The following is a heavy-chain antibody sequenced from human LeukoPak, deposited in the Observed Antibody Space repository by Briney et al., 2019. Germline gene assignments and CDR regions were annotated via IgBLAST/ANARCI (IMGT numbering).Heavy chain of an antibody. D-gene: IGHD1-26*01. Sequence: SETLSLTCTVSGGSISSGGYYWSWIRQHPGKGLEWIGYIYYSGSTYYNPSLKSRVTISVDTSKNQFSLKLSSVTAADTAVYYCARRLSGSYGDYFDYWGQGTLVIVSS. CDR1: GGSISSGGYY. CDR3: ARRLSGSYGDYFDY. J-gene: IGHJ4*02. V-gene: IGHV4-31*03. CDR2: IYYSGST.